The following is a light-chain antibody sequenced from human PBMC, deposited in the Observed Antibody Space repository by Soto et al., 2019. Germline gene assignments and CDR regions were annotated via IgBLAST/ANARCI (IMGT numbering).Light chain of an antibody. CDR2: KAS. CDR3: QEYESYSGT. V-gene: IGKV1-5*03. Sequence: DIQMTQSASTLSASVGDRVTITCRASQSISSWLAWYQQKPGKAPKLLIYKASSVESGVPSRFSGSGSGTEFTLTISSLQPDDFATDDCQEYESYSGTFGQGTKLEIK. J-gene: IGKJ2*02. CDR1: QSISSW.